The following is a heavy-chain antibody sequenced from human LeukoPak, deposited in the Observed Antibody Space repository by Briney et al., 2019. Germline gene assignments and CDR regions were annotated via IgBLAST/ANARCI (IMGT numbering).Heavy chain of an antibody. CDR3: ARGTYTGSRPDY. J-gene: IGHJ4*02. V-gene: IGHV3-74*01. Sequence: PGGSLRLSCAASGFTFSSYWMHWVRQAPGKGLVWVSRINSDGSSTSYADSVKGRFTISRDNAKNTLYLEMNSLRAEDTAVYYCARGTYTGSRPDYWGQGTLVTVSS. D-gene: IGHD1-1*01. CDR2: INSDGSST. CDR1: GFTFSSYW.